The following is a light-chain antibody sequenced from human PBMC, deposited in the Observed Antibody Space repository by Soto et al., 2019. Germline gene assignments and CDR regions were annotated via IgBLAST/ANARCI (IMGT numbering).Light chain of an antibody. CDR1: QSFNSIY. CDR3: QQYNNWPPIT. CDR2: GAS. V-gene: IGKV3-15*01. J-gene: IGKJ5*01. Sequence: EILLTQSPGTLSLSPGERATLSCRASQSFNSIYLAWYQQKPGQAPRLIIYGASTRANGIPARFSGSVSGTEFTLTLSSLQSEDFAVYYCQQYNNWPPITFGQGTRLEIK.